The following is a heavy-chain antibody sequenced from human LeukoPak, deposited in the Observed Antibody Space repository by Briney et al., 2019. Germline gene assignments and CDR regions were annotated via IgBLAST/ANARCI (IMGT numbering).Heavy chain of an antibody. J-gene: IGHJ4*02. Sequence: GGSLRLSCAASGFTFSSYAMHWVRQAPGKGLEWVAVISYDGSNKYYADSVKGRFTISRDNSKNTLYLQMNSLRAEDTAVYYCAAHRYSSSSALGYWGQGTLVTVSS. D-gene: IGHD6-6*01. V-gene: IGHV3-30*04. CDR1: GFTFSSYA. CDR2: ISYDGSNK. CDR3: AAHRYSSSSALGY.